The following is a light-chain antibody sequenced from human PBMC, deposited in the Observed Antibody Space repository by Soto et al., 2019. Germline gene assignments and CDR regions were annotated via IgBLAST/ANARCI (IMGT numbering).Light chain of an antibody. CDR2: TNN. CDR1: ISNIGGNP. J-gene: IGLJ2*01. V-gene: IGLV1-44*01. CDR3: AALDDSLNGVV. Sequence: QSVLTQPPSVSGAPGQRVTISCTGSISNIGGNPVNWYQQLPGTAPKLLMYTNNQRPSGVPDRFSGSKSGTSASLAISGLQSEDEADYYCAALDDSLNGVVFGGGTKVTVL.